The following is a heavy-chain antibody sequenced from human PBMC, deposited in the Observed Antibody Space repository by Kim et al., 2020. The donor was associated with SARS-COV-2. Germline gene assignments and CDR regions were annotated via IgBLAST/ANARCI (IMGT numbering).Heavy chain of an antibody. Sequence: SETLSLTCSVSGDSISSVHYYWSWIRQPPGKGLEWVGYIYHSGNTNYNPSLESRVTLSVDRSKNQFSLRLNSVTAADTADYYCARGGDSSSVNGYFQHWG. CDR1: GDSISSVHYY. D-gene: IGHD3-22*01. CDR2: IYHSGNT. J-gene: IGHJ1*01. CDR3: ARGGDSSSVNGYFQH. V-gene: IGHV4-61*01.